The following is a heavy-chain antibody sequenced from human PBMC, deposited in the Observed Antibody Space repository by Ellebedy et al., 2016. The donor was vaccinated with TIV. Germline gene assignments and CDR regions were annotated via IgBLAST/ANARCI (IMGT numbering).Heavy chain of an antibody. D-gene: IGHD6-13*01. V-gene: IGHV3-64D*06. CDR3: GRYLNSWYNY. CDR1: GFTFSSYA. CDR2: ISSNGDST. J-gene: IGHJ4*02. Sequence: GESLKISCSASGFTFSSYAMHWVRQAPGKGLEYVSAISSNGDSTYYADSVKGRFTISRDNSKNTLYLQMSSLRPEDTAVYYCGRYLNSWYNYWGQGTLVTVSS.